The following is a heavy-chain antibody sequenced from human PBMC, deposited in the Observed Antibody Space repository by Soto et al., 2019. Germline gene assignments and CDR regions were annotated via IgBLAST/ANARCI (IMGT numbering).Heavy chain of an antibody. CDR2: IIPIFGTA. CDR3: ARGALQYSSSSRSYYYGMDV. CDR1: GGTFSSYA. J-gene: IGHJ6*02. V-gene: IGHV1-69*13. D-gene: IGHD6-13*01. Sequence: ASVKVSCKASGGTFSSYAISWVRQAPGQGLEWMGGIIPIFGTANYAQKFQGRVTITADESTSTAYMELSSLRSEDTAVYYCARGALQYSSSSRSYYYGMDVWGQGTTVTVSS.